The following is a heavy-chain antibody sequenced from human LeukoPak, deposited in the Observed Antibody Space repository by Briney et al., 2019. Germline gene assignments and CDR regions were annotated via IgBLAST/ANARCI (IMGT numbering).Heavy chain of an antibody. Sequence: GASVKVSCKASGYTFISYDINWARQATGQGLEWMGWMHPNSDNTDYAQKFQDRVTMTRNTSISTAYMELSSLRSEDTAVYYCARGLGPGFCSSTSCYGDKSFDYWGQGTLVTVSS. CDR3: ARGLGPGFCSSTSCYGDKSFDY. J-gene: IGHJ4*02. D-gene: IGHD2-2*01. CDR1: GYTFISYD. CDR2: MHPNSDNT. V-gene: IGHV1-8*01.